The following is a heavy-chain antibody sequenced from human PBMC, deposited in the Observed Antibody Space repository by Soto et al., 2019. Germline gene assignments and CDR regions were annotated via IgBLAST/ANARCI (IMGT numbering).Heavy chain of an antibody. J-gene: IGHJ5*02. CDR3: ARRLEGYCSGGSCLNWFDP. D-gene: IGHD2-15*01. CDR1: GGSISSGGYY. CDR2: IYYSGST. Sequence: QVQLQESGPGLVKTSQTLSLTCTVSGGSISSGGYYWSWIRQHPGKGLEWIGYIYYSGSTYYNPSLNGRVTMSVGTSKNQFSLKLSSVTAADTAVYYWARRLEGYCSGGSCLNWFDPWGQGTLVTVPS. V-gene: IGHV4-31*03.